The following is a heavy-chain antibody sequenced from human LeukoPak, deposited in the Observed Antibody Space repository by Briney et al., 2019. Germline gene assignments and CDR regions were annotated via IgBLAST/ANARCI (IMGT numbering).Heavy chain of an antibody. CDR1: GYTFTDYY. CDR3: ARVLARYGNLDY. D-gene: IGHD1-14*01. CDR2: ISPNSGGT. V-gene: IGHV1-2*02. Sequence: APVKVSCKASGYTFTDYYIHWVRQAPGQGLEWMGWISPNSGGTNYTQKFQGRVTMTRDTSISTAYLELNRLTSDDTAVYYCARVLARYGNLDYWGQGILVTVSS. J-gene: IGHJ4*02.